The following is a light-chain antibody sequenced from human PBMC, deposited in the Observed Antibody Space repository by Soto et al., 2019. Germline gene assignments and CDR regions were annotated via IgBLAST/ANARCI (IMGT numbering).Light chain of an antibody. J-gene: IGLJ1*01. Sequence: QSALTQPASVSGSPGQSISISCTGTISDFGGNNYVSWYQQHPGKTPKLLIYEVTNRPSGVSSRFSASKSGNTASLTISGLQAEDEADYYCTSYTDTSVYVFGTGTKVTVL. CDR1: ISDFGGNNY. CDR2: EVT. V-gene: IGLV2-14*01. CDR3: TSYTDTSVYV.